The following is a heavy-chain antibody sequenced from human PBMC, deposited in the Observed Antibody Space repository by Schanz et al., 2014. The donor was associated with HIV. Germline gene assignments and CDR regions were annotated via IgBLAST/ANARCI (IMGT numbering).Heavy chain of an antibody. CDR1: GFTFSSYG. CDR3: AKTVLRFLDWPNANGGMDV. Sequence: VQLLESGGGLVQPGGSLRLSCAASGFTFSSYGMHWVRQVPGKGLEWVAVIWFDGSNKYYGDSVKGRFIISRDNSKNTLYLQMNSLRDEDTAVYYCAKTVLRFLDWPNANGGMDVWGLGTTVTVSS. J-gene: IGHJ6*02. D-gene: IGHD3-3*01. V-gene: IGHV3-33*06. CDR2: IWFDGSNK.